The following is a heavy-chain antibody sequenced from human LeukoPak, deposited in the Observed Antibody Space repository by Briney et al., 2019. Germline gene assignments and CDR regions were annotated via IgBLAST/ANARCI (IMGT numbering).Heavy chain of an antibody. D-gene: IGHD5-24*01. CDR1: RFTFSDYP. CDR3: AVRNGHAFDI. CDR2: ISYDADNQ. V-gene: IGHV3-30*04. J-gene: IGHJ3*02. Sequence: GGSLRLSCAASRFTFSDYPMHWVRQAPGKGLEWVAVISYDADNQYYADSVRGRFTISRDNSKNTLYLQMNSLRAEDTAIYYCAVRNGHAFDIWGQGTMVTVSS.